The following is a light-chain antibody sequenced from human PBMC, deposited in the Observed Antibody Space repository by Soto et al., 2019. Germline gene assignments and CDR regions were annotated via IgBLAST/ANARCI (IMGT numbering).Light chain of an antibody. CDR2: GAS. CDR1: QSVSTSY. J-gene: IGKJ5*01. V-gene: IGKV3-20*01. CDR3: QQYGSSIT. Sequence: EIVLTQAPGTLSLSPGQRATLSCRASQSVSTSYLAWYQQKTGQAPRLRIYGASSRATGIPDGFSGSGSGTAFSLTISRLEPEDCAVYYCQQYGSSITFGQGTRLEIK.